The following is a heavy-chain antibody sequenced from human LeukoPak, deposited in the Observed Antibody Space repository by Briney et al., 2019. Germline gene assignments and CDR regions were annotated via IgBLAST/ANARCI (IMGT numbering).Heavy chain of an antibody. CDR1: GFTFSSYA. Sequence: GGSLRLSCAASGFTFSSYAMSWVRQAPGKGLEWVSAISGSGGSTYYADSVKGRFTISRDNSKNTLYLQMNSLRAEDTAVYYXAKVGYYDSSGYNDYWGQGTLVTVSS. CDR2: ISGSGGST. CDR3: AKVGYYDSSGYNDY. V-gene: IGHV3-23*01. D-gene: IGHD3-22*01. J-gene: IGHJ4*02.